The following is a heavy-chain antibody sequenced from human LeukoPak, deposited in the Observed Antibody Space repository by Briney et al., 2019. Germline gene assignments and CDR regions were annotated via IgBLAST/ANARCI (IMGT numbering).Heavy chain of an antibody. CDR3: AREFTIFGVVIGRYYYYMDV. Sequence: SETLSLTCAVYGGSFSGYYWSWIRQPPGKGLEWIGEINHSGSTNYNPPLKSRVTISVDTSKNQFSLKLSSVTAADTAVYYCAREFTIFGVVIGRYYYYMDVWGKGTTVTVSS. V-gene: IGHV4-34*01. CDR2: INHSGST. CDR1: GGSFSGYY. J-gene: IGHJ6*03. D-gene: IGHD3-3*01.